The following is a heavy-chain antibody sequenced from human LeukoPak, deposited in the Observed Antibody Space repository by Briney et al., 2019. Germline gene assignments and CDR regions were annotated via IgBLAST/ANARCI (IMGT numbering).Heavy chain of an antibody. V-gene: IGHV1-46*01. CDR1: GYTSTSYY. CDR3: ARDDDSSGYYYTFDY. Sequence: GASVKVSCKASGYTSTSYYMHWVRQAPGQGLEWMGIINPSGGSTSYAQKFQGRVTMTRDMSTSTVYMELSSLRSEDTAVYYCARDDDSSGYYYTFDYWGQGTLVTVSS. J-gene: IGHJ4*02. CDR2: INPSGGST. D-gene: IGHD3-22*01.